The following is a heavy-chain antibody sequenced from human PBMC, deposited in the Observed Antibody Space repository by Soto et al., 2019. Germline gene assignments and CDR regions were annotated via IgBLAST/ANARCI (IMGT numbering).Heavy chain of an antibody. CDR1: NGSISSAIYY. V-gene: IGHV4-39*01. Sequence: QLQLQESGPGLVKPSETLSLTCTVSNGSISSAIYYWGWIRQPPGKGLEWIGSIYHSGSTYYNPSLLGRVTLSVDKSKNQFSLKLTSVTAADTAVYFFAGRSSLASVQVYFGEISNYNWFDPWGQGTLVTVSS. CDR2: IYHSGST. J-gene: IGHJ5*02. CDR3: AGRSSLASVQVYFGEISNYNWFDP. D-gene: IGHD3-10*01.